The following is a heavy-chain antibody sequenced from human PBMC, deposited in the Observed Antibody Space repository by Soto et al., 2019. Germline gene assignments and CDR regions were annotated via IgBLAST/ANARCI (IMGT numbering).Heavy chain of an antibody. Sequence: GGSLRLSCAASGFTFSSYGMHWVRQAPGKGLEWVAVISYDGSNKYYADSVKGRFTISRDNSKNTLYLQMNSLRAEDTAVYYCAKAVCSSTSCYVIGMDVWGQGTTVTVSS. V-gene: IGHV3-30*18. J-gene: IGHJ6*02. CDR3: AKAVCSSTSCYVIGMDV. D-gene: IGHD2-2*01. CDR1: GFTFSSYG. CDR2: ISYDGSNK.